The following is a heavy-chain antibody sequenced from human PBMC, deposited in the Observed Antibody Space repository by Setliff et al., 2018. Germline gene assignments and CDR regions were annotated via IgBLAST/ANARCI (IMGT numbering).Heavy chain of an antibody. V-gene: IGHV2-70*17. D-gene: IGHD5-12*01. CDR1: GFSLSTSGMY. J-gene: IGHJ4*02. CDR2: INWYDDK. CDR3: ARTRKGCTGYEGFDY. Sequence: SGPTLVNPTQTLTLTCTFSGFSLSTSGMYVSWIRQPPGKALEWPGSINWYDDKLYSTSLKTRLTISKDTSKNQVVLTMTNMDPVDTAAYYCARTRKGCTGYEGFDYWGKGTLVTVSS.